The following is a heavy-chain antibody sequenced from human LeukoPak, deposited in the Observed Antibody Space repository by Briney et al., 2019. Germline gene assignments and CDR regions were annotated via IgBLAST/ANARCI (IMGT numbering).Heavy chain of an antibody. V-gene: IGHV1-46*01. CDR2: INPSGGST. CDR1: GYTFTSYY. D-gene: IGHD6-19*01. CDR3: ARVPPNGPVAGTFIDY. Sequence: GASVKVSCKASGYTFTSYYMHWVRQAPGQGLEWMGIINPSGGSTSYAQKFQGRVTMTRDTSTSTVYMELSSLRSEDTAVYYCARVPPNGPVAGTFIDYWGQGTLVTVSS. J-gene: IGHJ4*02.